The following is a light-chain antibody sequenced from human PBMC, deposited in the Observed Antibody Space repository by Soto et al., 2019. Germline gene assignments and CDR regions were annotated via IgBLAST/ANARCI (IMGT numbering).Light chain of an antibody. J-gene: IGKJ3*01. CDR1: QSVSSY. Sequence: EIVLTQSPATLSLSPGERATLSCRASQSVSSYLACYQQKPGQAPSLLIYDASNRATGIPARFSGSGSGTDFTLTISSLEPEDFAVYYCQQRSNWPLTFGPGTKVDIK. V-gene: IGKV3-11*01. CDR2: DAS. CDR3: QQRSNWPLT.